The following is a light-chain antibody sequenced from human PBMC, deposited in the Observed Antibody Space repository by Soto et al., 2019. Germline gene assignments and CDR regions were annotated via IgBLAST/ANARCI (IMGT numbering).Light chain of an antibody. CDR2: KAS. CDR3: QQYNSYSWT. J-gene: IGKJ1*01. CDR1: QTLSSW. V-gene: IGKV1-5*03. Sequence: DIQMTQSPSTLSASVGDRVTITCRASQTLSSWLAWYQQKPGKAPKLLIYKASSLQVGVPSRFSGSGYGTEFTLTITSLQPDDFATYYCQQYNSYSWTFGQGTKVEIK.